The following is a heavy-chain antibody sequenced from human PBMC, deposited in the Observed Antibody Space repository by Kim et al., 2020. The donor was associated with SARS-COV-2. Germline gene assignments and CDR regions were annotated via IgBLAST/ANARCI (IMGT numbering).Heavy chain of an antibody. CDR1: GFTFSSYG. CDR3: AKDLYDSSDVSNHYYGM. J-gene: IGHJ6*01. V-gene: IGHV3-30*18. CDR2: ISYDGSNK. Sequence: GGSLRLSCAASGFTFSSYGMHWVRQAPGKGLEWVAVISYDGSNKYYADSVKGRFTISRDNSKNTLYLQMNSLRAEDTAVYYCAKDLYDSSDVSNHYYGM. D-gene: IGHD3-22*01.